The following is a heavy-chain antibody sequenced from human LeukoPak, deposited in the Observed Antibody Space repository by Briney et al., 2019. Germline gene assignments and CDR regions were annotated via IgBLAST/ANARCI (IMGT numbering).Heavy chain of an antibody. Sequence: PGGSLRLSCAASGFTFSSYWMSWVRKAPGKGLEWVANIEQDGSEKYYVDSVKGRFTISRDNAKNSLYLQMNSLRAEDTAVYYCARDHPPSYYDFWSGALGAFDPWGQGTLVTVSS. CDR2: IEQDGSEK. CDR3: ARDHPPSYYDFWSGALGAFDP. V-gene: IGHV3-7*05. D-gene: IGHD3-3*01. CDR1: GFTFSSYW. J-gene: IGHJ5*02.